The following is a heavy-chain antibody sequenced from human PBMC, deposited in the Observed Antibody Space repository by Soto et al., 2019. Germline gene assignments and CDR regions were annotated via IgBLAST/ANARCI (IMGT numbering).Heavy chain of an antibody. J-gene: IGHJ6*04. Sequence: QLQLQESGPGLVKTSQTLSLTCAVSGGSISNGGYYWSWLRQHPGKCLEWIGSIYFSGSTYYNPSLKDRVTISVATPKNQFSLKLSSVTAADTAVYYCARDSHSQQPIPRWGGGEMDLCGNGTTVTVSS. CDR1: GGSISNGGYY. V-gene: IGHV4-31*11. CDR3: ARDSHSQQPIPRWGGGEMDL. CDR2: IYFSGST. D-gene: IGHD6-13*01.